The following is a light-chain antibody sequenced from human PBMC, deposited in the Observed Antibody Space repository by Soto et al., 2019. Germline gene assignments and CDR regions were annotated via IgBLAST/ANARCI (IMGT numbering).Light chain of an antibody. CDR2: DAS. J-gene: IGKJ1*01. CDR1: QSVRSY. CDR3: QPRSSGWT. V-gene: IGKV3-11*01. Sequence: ENVLTQSTATLSMSPGDRATLSCRASQSVRSYFAWYQQKPGQDPRLLISDASNRDTGVPARFSGSGSGTDFTPTISSLEPEDVAVYYCQPRSSGWTFGPGTKVES.